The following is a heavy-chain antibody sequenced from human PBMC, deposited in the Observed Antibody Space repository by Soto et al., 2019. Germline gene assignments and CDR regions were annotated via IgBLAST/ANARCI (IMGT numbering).Heavy chain of an antibody. CDR1: GFTVSSSY. CDR2: IFSGGTT. CDR3: ARETVPPSYHYYDC. Sequence: WGSLRLSCAASGFTVSSSYMSWVRQAPGRGLEWVSTIFSGGTTHYADSVQGRFTISRDSSKNTLFLQLNSLRAEDAAIYYCARETVPPSYHYYDCWGQGTQVTVSS. V-gene: IGHV3-53*01. J-gene: IGHJ4*02. D-gene: IGHD2-2*02.